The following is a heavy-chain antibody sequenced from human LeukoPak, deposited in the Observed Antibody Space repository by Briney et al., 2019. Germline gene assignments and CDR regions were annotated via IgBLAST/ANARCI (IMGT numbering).Heavy chain of an antibody. D-gene: IGHD7-27*01. CDR3: ARSTGAPFDY. V-gene: IGHV4-59*01. CDR2: VYFRGTT. J-gene: IGHJ4*02. CDR1: ARSISSYY. Sequence: SETLSLTCTVSARSISSYYWSWIRQPPGKGLEWIGYVYFRGTTNYNPSIKSRVTISVDTSKNQFSRKLTSVTAADTAVYHCARSTGAPFDYWGQGSPVTVSS.